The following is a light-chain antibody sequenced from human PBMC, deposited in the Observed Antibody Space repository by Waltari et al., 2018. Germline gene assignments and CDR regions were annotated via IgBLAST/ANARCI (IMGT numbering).Light chain of an antibody. CDR1: SGEVGGYNY. V-gene: IGLV2-14*01. J-gene: IGLJ3*02. CDR2: DVN. CDR3: ISYTASGAWL. Sequence: QSALTQPASASGSPGQSITTPCAGSSGEVGGYNYVSCYQQYPGNAPKLMIYDVNKRPSGVSYRFSGSKSGNTASLTISGLQGEDEADYYCISYTASGAWLFGGGTKLTVL.